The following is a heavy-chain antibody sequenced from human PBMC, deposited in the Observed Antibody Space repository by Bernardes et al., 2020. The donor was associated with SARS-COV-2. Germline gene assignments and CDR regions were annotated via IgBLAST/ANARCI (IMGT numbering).Heavy chain of an antibody. J-gene: IGHJ6*02. V-gene: IGHV4-34*01. CDR1: GGSFSGYY. D-gene: IGHD4-17*01. CDR2: INHSRST. Sequence: SETLSLTCAVYGGSFSGYYWSWIRQPPGKGLEWIGEINHSRSTNYNPSLKSRGTISVDTSTNQFSLTLSSVTAADTPVYYCARGYTVTTFYYYYCGMDVWGQGTTVTVSS. CDR3: ARGYTVTTFYYYYCGMDV.